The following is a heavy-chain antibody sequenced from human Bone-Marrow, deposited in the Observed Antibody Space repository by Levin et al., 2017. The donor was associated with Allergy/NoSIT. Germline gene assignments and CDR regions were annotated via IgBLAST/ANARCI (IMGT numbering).Heavy chain of an antibody. CDR2: IKTDGSVK. V-gene: IGHV3-7*01. D-gene: IGHD7-27*01. CDR3: ALGHWLDN. CDR1: GFTFSSYW. Sequence: PGGSLRLSCAASGFTFSSYWMTWVRQVPGKGLEWVASIKTDGSVKYYVDAVKGRFTISRDNAENSLYLQLNSLTAEDTAMYYCALGHWLDNWGQGTLVTVSS. J-gene: IGHJ4*02.